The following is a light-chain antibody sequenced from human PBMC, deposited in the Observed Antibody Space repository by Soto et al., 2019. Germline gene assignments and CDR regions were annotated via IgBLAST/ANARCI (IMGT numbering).Light chain of an antibody. Sequence: EIVMTQSPATLSVSPGERATLSCRVSQSVSSNLAWYQQEPGQAPRLLIYGASTRATGIPARFSGSGSGTEFTLTISSLQSEDFAVYYCQQYNNWPPWTFGQGTKVDIK. CDR1: QSVSSN. V-gene: IGKV3-15*01. J-gene: IGKJ1*01. CDR2: GAS. CDR3: QQYNNWPPWT.